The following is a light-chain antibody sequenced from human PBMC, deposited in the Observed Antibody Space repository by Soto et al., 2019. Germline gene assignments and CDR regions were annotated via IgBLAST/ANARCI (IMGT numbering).Light chain of an antibody. Sequence: QSVLTQPASVSGSPGQSITISCTGTSSDVGGYNYVSWYQQHPGKAPKLMIYEVSNRPSGVSNRFSGSKSGNTASLTISGLQGEDGADYYCSSYTSSSTWVFGGGTKLTVL. CDR1: SSDVGGYNY. CDR2: EVS. J-gene: IGLJ3*02. CDR3: SSYTSSSTWV. V-gene: IGLV2-14*01.